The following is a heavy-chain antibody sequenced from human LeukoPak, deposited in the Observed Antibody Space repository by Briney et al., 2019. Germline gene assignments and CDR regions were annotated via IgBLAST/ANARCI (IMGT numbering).Heavy chain of an antibody. J-gene: IGHJ3*02. CDR1: GFTFSSYS. Sequence: PGGSLRLSCAASGFTFSSYSMNWVRQAPGKGLEWVSYISSSSSTIYYADSVKGRFTISRDNAKNSLYLQMNSLRAEDTAVYYCAGPNPRVGLSAFDIWGQGTMVTVSS. V-gene: IGHV3-48*04. CDR2: ISSSSSTI. D-gene: IGHD1-26*01. CDR3: AGPNPRVGLSAFDI.